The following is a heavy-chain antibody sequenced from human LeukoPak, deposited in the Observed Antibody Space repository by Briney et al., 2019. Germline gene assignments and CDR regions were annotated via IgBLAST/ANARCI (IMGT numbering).Heavy chain of an antibody. CDR3: ARNVAGVAGKRHIDY. CDR2: ISYDGSNK. CDR1: GFTFSSYG. D-gene: IGHD6-19*01. J-gene: IGHJ4*02. V-gene: IGHV3-30*03. Sequence: GGSLRLSCAASGFTFSSYGMHWVRQAPGKGLEWVAVISYDGSNKYYADSVKGRFTISRDNSKNTLYLQMNSLRAEDTAVYYCARNVAGVAGKRHIDYWGQGTLVTVSS.